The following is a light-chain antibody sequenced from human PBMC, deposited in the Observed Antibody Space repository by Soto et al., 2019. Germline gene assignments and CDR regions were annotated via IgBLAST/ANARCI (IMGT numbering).Light chain of an antibody. CDR1: QSVSSSY. Sequence: DIILTQSPATLSLSPGERATLSCGASQSVSSSYVAWYQHRPGLAPRLLIHDASSRATGIPDRFSGSGSGTDFTLTISRLEPEDFAVYYCQQYGSSPRTFGQGTKVDIK. CDR2: DAS. CDR3: QQYGSSPRT. J-gene: IGKJ1*01. V-gene: IGKV3D-20*01.